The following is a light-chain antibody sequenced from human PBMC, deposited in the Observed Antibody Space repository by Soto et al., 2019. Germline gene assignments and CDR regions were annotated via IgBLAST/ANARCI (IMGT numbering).Light chain of an antibody. CDR3: SSYEGSNTFV. Sequence: QSALTQPPPASGSPGQSVTISCTGTSSDVGGYNYVSWYQQHPGKAPKLMIYEVSKRPSGVPDRFSGSKSGNTASLTVSGLQAEDEADYYCSSYEGSNTFVFGTGTKVTVL. V-gene: IGLV2-8*01. CDR1: SSDVGGYNY. J-gene: IGLJ1*01. CDR2: EVS.